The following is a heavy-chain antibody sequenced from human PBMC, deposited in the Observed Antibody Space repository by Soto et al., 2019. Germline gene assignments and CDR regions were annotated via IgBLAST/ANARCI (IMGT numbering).Heavy chain of an antibody. CDR2: IYPGDSDT. J-gene: IGHJ3*02. CDR1: GYSFTSYW. D-gene: IGHD5-18*01. Sequence: GESLKISCKGSGYSFTSYWIGWVRQMPGKGLEWMGIIYPGDSDTRYSPSFQGQVTISADKSISTAYLQWSSLKASDTAMYYCARHLFSGWIQLWSGAFDIWGQGTMVTVSS. V-gene: IGHV5-51*01. CDR3: ARHLFSGWIQLWSGAFDI.